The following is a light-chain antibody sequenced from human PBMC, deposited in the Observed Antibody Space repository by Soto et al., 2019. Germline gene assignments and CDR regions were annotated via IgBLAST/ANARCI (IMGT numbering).Light chain of an antibody. CDR3: QQYGSSSYT. Sequence: DIVLTQSPDTLPLSPGERATLSCRASQSVSNNYIAWYQQQPGQAPRLLIYGASTRATGIPDRFSGSGSGTGFALTISRLEPEDFEVYYCQQYGSSSYTFGQGTRVEIK. J-gene: IGKJ2*01. V-gene: IGKV3-20*01. CDR1: QSVSNNY. CDR2: GAS.